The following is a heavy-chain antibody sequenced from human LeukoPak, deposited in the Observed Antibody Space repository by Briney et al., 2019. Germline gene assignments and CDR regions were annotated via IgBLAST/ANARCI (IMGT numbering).Heavy chain of an antibody. Sequence: EASVKVSCKASGGTFSSYAISWVRQAPGQGLEWMGGIIPIFGTANYAQKFQGRVTITTDESTSTAYMELSSLRSEDTAVYYWARYLRVGATNWFDPWGQGTLVTVSS. V-gene: IGHV1-69*05. J-gene: IGHJ5*02. CDR3: ARYLRVGATNWFDP. CDR1: GGTFSSYA. CDR2: IIPIFGTA. D-gene: IGHD1-26*01.